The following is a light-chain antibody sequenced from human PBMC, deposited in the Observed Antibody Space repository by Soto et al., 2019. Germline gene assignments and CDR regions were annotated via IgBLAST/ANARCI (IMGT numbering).Light chain of an antibody. V-gene: IGLV2-23*01. J-gene: IGLJ2*01. CDR2: EGS. CDR3: CSYAGSSTYV. CDR1: SSDVGRYNL. Sequence: QSALTQPASVSGSPGQSITISCTGTSSDVGRYNLVSWYQQHPGKAPKLMIYEGSKRPSGVSNRFSGSKSGNTASLTISGRQAEDEADYYCCSYAGSSTYVFGGGTKLTVL.